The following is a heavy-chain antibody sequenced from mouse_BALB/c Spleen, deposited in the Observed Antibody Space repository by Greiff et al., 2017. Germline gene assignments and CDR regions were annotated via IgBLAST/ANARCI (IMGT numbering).Heavy chain of an antibody. J-gene: IGHJ3*01. D-gene: IGHD1-1*01. Sequence: EVQLVESGGGLVKPGGSLKLSCAASGFTFSSYAMSWVRQTPEKRLEWVASISSGGSTYYPDSVKGRFTISRDNARNILYLQMSSLRSEDTAMYYCARGEVLREFAYWGQGTLVTVSA. CDR1: GFTFSSYA. V-gene: IGHV5-6-5*01. CDR2: ISSGGST. CDR3: ARGEVLREFAY.